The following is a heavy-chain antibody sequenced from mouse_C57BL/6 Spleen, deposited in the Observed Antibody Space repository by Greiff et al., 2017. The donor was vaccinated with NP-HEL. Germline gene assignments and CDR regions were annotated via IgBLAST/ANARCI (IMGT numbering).Heavy chain of an antibody. D-gene: IGHD2-5*01. CDR3: ARSGSYYSNYPYYFDY. CDR2: INPYNGGT. Sequence: VHVKQSGPVLVKPGASVKMSCKASGYTFTDYYMNWVKQSHGKSLEWIGVINPYNGGTSYNQKFKGKATLTVDKSSSTAYMELNSLTSEDSAVYYCARSGSYYSNYPYYFDYWGQGTTLTVSS. V-gene: IGHV1-19*01. CDR1: GYTFTDYY. J-gene: IGHJ2*01.